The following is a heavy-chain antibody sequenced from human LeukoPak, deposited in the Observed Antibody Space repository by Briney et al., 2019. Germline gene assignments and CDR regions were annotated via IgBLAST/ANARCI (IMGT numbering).Heavy chain of an antibody. CDR3: ARDSGVDTAMAN. V-gene: IGHV3-21*01. J-gene: IGHJ4*02. D-gene: IGHD5-18*01. Sequence: GGSLRLSCAASGFTFGSYSMNWVRQAPGKGLEWVSSISSSSSYIYYADSVKGRFTISRDNAKNSLYLQMNSLRAEDTAVYYCARDSGVDTAMANWGQGTLVTVSS. CDR2: ISSSSSYI. CDR1: GFTFGSYS.